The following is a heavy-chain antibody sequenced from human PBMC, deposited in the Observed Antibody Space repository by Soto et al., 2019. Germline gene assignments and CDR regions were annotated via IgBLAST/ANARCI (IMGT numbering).Heavy chain of an antibody. CDR3: ARTYRFTMVGTYYYYGMDV. J-gene: IGHJ6*02. V-gene: IGHV2-70*01. Sequence: SGPTVVNPTQTLTLTCTFSGFSLSTSGMCVSWIRQHPGKALECLALIDWDDDKYYSTSLKTRLTISKDTSKNQVVLTMTNMDPVDTATYYCARTYRFTMVGTYYYYGMDVWGQGTTVTSP. CDR2: IDWDDDK. CDR1: GFSLSTSGMC. D-gene: IGHD3-10*01.